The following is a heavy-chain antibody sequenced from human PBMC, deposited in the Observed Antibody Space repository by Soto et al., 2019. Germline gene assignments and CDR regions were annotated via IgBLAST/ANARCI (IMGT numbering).Heavy chain of an antibody. V-gene: IGHV4-59*08. CDR1: GGSISSYY. CDR2: AYYGGNT. D-gene: IGHD5-12*01. J-gene: IGHJ3*01. Sequence: QVQLQESGPGLVKPSETLSLTCTVSGGSISSYYWSWIRQPAGKGLESIGYAYYGGNTNYNPSLTSRIGMSVVTPKRQFALKLNSAAVAYTGVYYWAKPVSAWLRLGAFDVWGVGTMVTVSS. CDR3: AKPVSAWLRLGAFDV.